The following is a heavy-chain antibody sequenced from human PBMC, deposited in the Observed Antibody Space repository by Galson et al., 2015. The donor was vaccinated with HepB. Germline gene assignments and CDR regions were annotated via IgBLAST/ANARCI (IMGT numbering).Heavy chain of an antibody. Sequence: LSLTCTVSGGSISSSSYYWGWIRQPPGKGLEWIGSIYYSGSTYYNPSLKSRVTISVDTSKNQFSLKLSSVTAADTAVYYCARSPSDPGEGPVPEYYFDYWGQGTLVTVSS. CDR3: ARSPSDPGEGPVPEYYFDY. D-gene: IGHD7-27*01. V-gene: IGHV4-39*01. J-gene: IGHJ4*02. CDR2: IYYSGST. CDR1: GGSISSSSYY.